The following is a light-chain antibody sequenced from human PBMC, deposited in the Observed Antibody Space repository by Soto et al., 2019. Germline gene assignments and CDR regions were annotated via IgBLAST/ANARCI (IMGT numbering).Light chain of an antibody. CDR3: QQYGSSRT. CDR2: GAS. Sequence: ELVLTQSPGTLSLSPGERATLSCRASQSVSSSYLAWYQQKPGQAPRLLIYGASSRATGIPDRFSGSWSGTDFTLTISRLEPGDFAVYYCQQYGSSRTFSQGTKVEI. V-gene: IGKV3-20*01. J-gene: IGKJ1*01. CDR1: QSVSSSY.